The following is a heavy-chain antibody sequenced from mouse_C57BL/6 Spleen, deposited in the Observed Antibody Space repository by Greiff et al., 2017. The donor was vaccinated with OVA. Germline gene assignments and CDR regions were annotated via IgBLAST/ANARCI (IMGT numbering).Heavy chain of an antibody. CDR3: ALYGKEAMDY. CDR2: INPSSGYT. Sequence: QVQLQQSGAELARPGASVKMSCKASGYTFTSYTMHWVKQRPGQGLEWIGYINPSSGYTKYNQKFKDKATLTADKSSSTAYMQLSSLTSEDSAVYYCALYGKEAMDYWGQGTSVTVSS. D-gene: IGHD2-1*01. J-gene: IGHJ4*01. V-gene: IGHV1-4*01. CDR1: GYTFTSYT.